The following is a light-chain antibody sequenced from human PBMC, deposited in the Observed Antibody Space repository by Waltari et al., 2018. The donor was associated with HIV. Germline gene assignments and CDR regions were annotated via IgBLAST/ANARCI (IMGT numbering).Light chain of an antibody. CDR1: QSVLYRSNNKNY. CDR2: WAS. Sequence: DIVMTQSPDSLAVPLGERATINCKSSQSVLYRSNNKNYLAWYQRKPGQPPKLLIYWASTRESGVPGRFSGSGSGTDFTLTISSLQAEDVAVYYCQQYYNTPFTFGPGTKVDIK. V-gene: IGKV4-1*01. CDR3: QQYYNTPFT. J-gene: IGKJ3*01.